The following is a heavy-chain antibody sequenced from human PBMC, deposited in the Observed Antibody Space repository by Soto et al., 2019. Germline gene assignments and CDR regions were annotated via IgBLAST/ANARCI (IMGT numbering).Heavy chain of an antibody. J-gene: IGHJ4*02. CDR3: ARGLSRGPYGY. D-gene: IGHD3-10*01. V-gene: IGHV1-8*01. Sequence: ASVKVSCKASGDTFSSYAISWVRQAPGQGLEWMGWMNPNSGNTNYAQKFQGRVTMTRNTSISTAYMELSSLRSEDTAVYYCARGLSRGPYGYWGQGTLVTVSS. CDR1: GDTFSSYA. CDR2: MNPNSGNT.